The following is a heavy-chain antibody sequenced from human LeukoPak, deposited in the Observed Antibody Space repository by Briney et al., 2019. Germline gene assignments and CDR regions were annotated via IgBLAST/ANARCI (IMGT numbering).Heavy chain of an antibody. V-gene: IGHV4-34*01. CDR2: INHSGST. CDR1: GGSLSGYY. J-gene: IGHJ5*02. Sequence: PSETLSLTCAVYGGSLSGYYWSWIRQPPGKGLEWIGEINHSGSTNYNPSLKSRVTISVDTSKNQFSLKLSSVTAADTAVYYCGRETLRRAWSGYYNWFDPWGQGTLVTVSS. CDR3: GRETLRRAWSGYYNWFDP. D-gene: IGHD3-3*01.